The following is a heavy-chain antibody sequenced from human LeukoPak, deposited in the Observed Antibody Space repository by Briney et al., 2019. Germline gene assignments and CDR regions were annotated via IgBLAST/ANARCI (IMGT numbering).Heavy chain of an antibody. CDR3: ARGVGIYNYFDS. Sequence: GGSLRLSCAASGFTFSSYSMNWVRQAPGKGLEWVSYISSSSSTIYYADSVRGRFTISRHNPDNTVYLQMNNLRDEDTAVYYCARGVGIYNYFDSWGQGTLVTVSS. J-gene: IGHJ4*02. CDR2: ISSSSSTI. CDR1: GFTFSSYS. D-gene: IGHD1-26*01. V-gene: IGHV3-48*02.